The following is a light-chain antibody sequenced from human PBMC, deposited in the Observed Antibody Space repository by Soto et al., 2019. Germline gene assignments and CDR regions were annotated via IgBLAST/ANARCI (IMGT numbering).Light chain of an antibody. CDR3: SAWDDSLSGPV. V-gene: IGLV1-47*01. Sequence: QSVLTQPPSGSGTPGQRVTIFCFGRGSNIGSIYVYWYRQLPGTAPNVLIYRNDERPSGVPDRFSGSKSGSSASLAISGLRSEDEADYYCSAWDDSLSGPVFGRGTKLTVL. CDR2: RND. CDR1: GSNIGSIY. J-gene: IGLJ3*02.